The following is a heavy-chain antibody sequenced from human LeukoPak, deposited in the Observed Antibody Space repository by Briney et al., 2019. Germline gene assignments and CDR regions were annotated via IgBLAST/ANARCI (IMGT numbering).Heavy chain of an antibody. CDR1: GFTFTTYD. J-gene: IGHJ4*02. V-gene: IGHV3-48*03. D-gene: IGHD2-2*01. Sequence: GGSLRLSCAASGFTFTTYDMNWVRQAPGKGLEWVSHISSSGSTIYYADSVKGRFTISRDNAKNSLYLRMNSLRAEDTAVYYCARRYCSSTSCLLDYWGQGTLVTVSS. CDR2: ISSSGSTI. CDR3: ARRYCSSTSCLLDY.